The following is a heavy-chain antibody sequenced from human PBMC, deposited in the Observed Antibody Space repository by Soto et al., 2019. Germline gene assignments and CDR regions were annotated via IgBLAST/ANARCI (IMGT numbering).Heavy chain of an antibody. CDR2: INRSGST. Sequence: PSETLSLTCAVYGGSFSGYYWSWIRQPPGKGLEWIGEINRSGSTNYNPSLKSRVTISVDTSKNQFSLKLSSVTAADTAVYYCARAAPRYCSGGSCYSRRDYWGQGTLVTVSS. D-gene: IGHD2-15*01. V-gene: IGHV4-34*01. CDR1: GGSFSGYY. J-gene: IGHJ4*02. CDR3: ARAAPRYCSGGSCYSRRDY.